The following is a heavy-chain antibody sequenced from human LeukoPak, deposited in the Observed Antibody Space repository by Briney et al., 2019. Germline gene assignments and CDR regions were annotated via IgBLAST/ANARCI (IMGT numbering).Heavy chain of an antibody. CDR1: GGSFSGYY. CDR3: ARQGLDGFPTQGGAFDI. Sequence: SETLSLTCAVYGGSFSGYYWSWIRQPPGKGLEWIGEINHSGSTNYNPSLKSRVTISVDTSKNRFSLKLSSVTAADTAVYYCARQGLDGFPTQGGAFDIWGQGTMVTVSS. CDR2: INHSGST. J-gene: IGHJ3*02. D-gene: IGHD3-10*01. V-gene: IGHV4-34*01.